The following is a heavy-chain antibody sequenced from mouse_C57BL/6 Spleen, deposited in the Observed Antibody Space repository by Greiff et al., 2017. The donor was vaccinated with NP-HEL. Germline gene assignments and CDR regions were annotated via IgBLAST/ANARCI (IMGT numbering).Heavy chain of an antibody. J-gene: IGHJ4*01. CDR2: IRNKANGYTT. CDR3: ARSYYYGTLYYAMDY. V-gene: IGHV7-3*01. CDR1: GFTFTDYY. Sequence: EVKLVESGGGLVQPGGSLSLSCAASGFTFTDYYMSWVRQPPGKALEWLGFIRNKANGYTTEYSASVKGRFTISRDNSQSILYLQMNALRAEDSATYYCARSYYYGTLYYAMDYWGQGTSVTVSS. D-gene: IGHD1-1*01.